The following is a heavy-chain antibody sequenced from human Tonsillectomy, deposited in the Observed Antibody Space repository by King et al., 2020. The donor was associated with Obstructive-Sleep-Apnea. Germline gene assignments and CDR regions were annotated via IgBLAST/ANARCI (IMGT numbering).Heavy chain of an antibody. J-gene: IGHJ3*02. Sequence: VQLVESGGGLVQPGGSLKLSCAASGFTFSGSAMHWVRQASGKGLEWVGRIRSKANSYATAFAASVKGRFTISRDDSKNTAYLQMNLLKTEDTAVYYCTSALYDSPSLDAFDIWGQGTMVTVSS. CDR1: GFTFSGSA. CDR2: IRSKANSYAT. D-gene: IGHD3-22*01. CDR3: TSALYDSPSLDAFDI. V-gene: IGHV3-73*02.